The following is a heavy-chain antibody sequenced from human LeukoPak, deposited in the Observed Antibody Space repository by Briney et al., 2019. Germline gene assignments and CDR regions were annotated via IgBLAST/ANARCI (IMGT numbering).Heavy chain of an antibody. D-gene: IGHD5-18*01. CDR1: GFTVSSNY. V-gene: IGHV3-66*04. CDR2: IYSGGST. Sequence: GGSLRLSCAASGFTVSSNYMSWVRQAPGKGLEWVSVIYSGGSTYYADSVKGRFTISRDNSKNTLYLQMNSLRAEDTAVYYCAGPSLMDTDALDIWGQGTMVTVSS. J-gene: IGHJ3*02. CDR3: AGPSLMDTDALDI.